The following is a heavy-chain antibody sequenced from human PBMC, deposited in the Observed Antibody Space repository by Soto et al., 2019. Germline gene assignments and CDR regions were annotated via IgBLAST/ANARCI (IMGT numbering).Heavy chain of an antibody. CDR1: GFTFISYA. CDR2: ISGSGGYT. J-gene: IGHJ4*02. CDR3: AKDPLKWELRLDHSYSFDY. V-gene: IGHV3-23*01. Sequence: PGGSLRLSCSASGFTFISYAMSWVRQAPGKGLEWVSTISGSGGYTYYADSVQGRFTISRDNSKNTLYLKMNSLRSADTAVYFCAKDPLKWELRLDHSYSFDYRGRGTLLTVSS. D-gene: IGHD1-26*01.